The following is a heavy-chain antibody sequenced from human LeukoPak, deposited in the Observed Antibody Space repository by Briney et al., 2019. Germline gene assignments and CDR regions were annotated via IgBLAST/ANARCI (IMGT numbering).Heavy chain of an antibody. CDR2: IYTSGST. CDR3: ARSPEYCSGGSCFVAFDP. J-gene: IGHJ5*02. V-gene: IGHV4-4*07. D-gene: IGHD2-15*01. Sequence: SETLSLTCTVSGGSIGSYYWSWIRQPAGKGLEWIGRIYTSGSTNYNPSLKSRVTMSVDTSKNQFSLKLSSVTAADTAVYYCARSPEYCSGGSCFVAFDPWGQGTLVTVSS. CDR1: GGSIGSYY.